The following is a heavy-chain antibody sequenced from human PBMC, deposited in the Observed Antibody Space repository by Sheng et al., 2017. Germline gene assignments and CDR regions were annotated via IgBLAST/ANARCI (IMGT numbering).Heavy chain of an antibody. CDR1: GFTFSSYA. Sequence: QVQLVESGGGVVQPGRSLRLSCAASGFTFSSYAMHWVRQAPGKGLEWVAVISYDGSNKYYADSVKGRFTISRDNSKNTLYLQMNSLRAEDTAVYYCARVNWRPASISSSPVYWGQGTLVTVSS. V-gene: IGHV3-30-3*01. CDR2: ISYDGSNK. D-gene: IGHD6-6*01. J-gene: IGHJ4*02. CDR3: ARVNWRPASISSSPVY.